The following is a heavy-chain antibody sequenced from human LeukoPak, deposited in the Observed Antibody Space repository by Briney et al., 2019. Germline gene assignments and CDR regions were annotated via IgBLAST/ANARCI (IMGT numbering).Heavy chain of an antibody. CDR1: GGSISSYY. V-gene: IGHV4-4*07. Sequence: PSETLSLTCTVSGGSISSYYWSWIRQPAGKGLEWIGRIYTSGSTNYNPSLKSRVTMSVDTSKNQFSLKLSSVTAADTAVYYCARRFLLAAVSNWFDPWGQGTLVTVSS. J-gene: IGHJ5*02. CDR3: ARRFLLAAVSNWFDP. CDR2: IYTSGST. D-gene: IGHD6-13*01.